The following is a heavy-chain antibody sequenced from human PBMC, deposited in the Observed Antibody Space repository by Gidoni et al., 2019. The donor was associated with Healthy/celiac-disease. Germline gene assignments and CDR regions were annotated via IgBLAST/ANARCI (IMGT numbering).Heavy chain of an antibody. CDR2: IIPIFGTA. Sequence: QVQLVQSGAEVKKPGSSVKVSCKASGGTFSSYAISWVRQAPGQGLEWMGGIIPIFGTANYAQKFQGRVTITADESTSTAYMELSSLRSEDTAVYYCARVAPLVGATGVGAFDIWGQGTMVTVSS. CDR1: GGTFSSYA. V-gene: IGHV1-69*01. CDR3: ARVAPLVGATGVGAFDI. J-gene: IGHJ3*02. D-gene: IGHD1-26*01.